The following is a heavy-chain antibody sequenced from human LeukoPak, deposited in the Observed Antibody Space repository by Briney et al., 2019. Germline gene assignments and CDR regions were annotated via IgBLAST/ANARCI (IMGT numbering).Heavy chain of an antibody. D-gene: IGHD1-7*01. J-gene: IGHJ5*02. CDR2: ISGSGGST. Sequence: GSLRLSCAASGFTFSSYAMSWVRQAPGKGLEWVSAISGSGGSTYYADSVKGRFTISRDNSKNTLYLQMNSLRAEDTAVYYWSKMGELDWFDPWGQGTLVTVSS. CDR3: SKMGELDWFDP. CDR1: GFTFSSYA. V-gene: IGHV3-23*01.